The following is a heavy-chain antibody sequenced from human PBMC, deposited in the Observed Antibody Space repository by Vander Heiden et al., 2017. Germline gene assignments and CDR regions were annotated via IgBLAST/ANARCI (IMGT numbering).Heavy chain of an antibody. CDR3: ATLPYFYDSSTYGSFDF. CDR1: GYILTELS. J-gene: IGHJ4*02. V-gene: IGHV1-24*01. CDR2: CDPDDGET. D-gene: IGHD3-22*01. Sequence: QVQLVQSGAEVRKPGASVKVSCKVSGYILTELSMHWVRQAPGKGLEWMGGCDPDDGETIYAQNLQGRVTTTEDTSTNTAYMELSSLRSEDTAVYYCATLPYFYDSSTYGSFDFWGQGTLVTVSS.